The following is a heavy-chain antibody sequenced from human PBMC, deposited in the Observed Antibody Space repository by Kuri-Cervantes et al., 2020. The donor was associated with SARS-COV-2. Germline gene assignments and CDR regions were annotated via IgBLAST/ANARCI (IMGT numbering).Heavy chain of an antibody. CDR1: GITFSSYA. V-gene: IGHV3-23*01. Sequence: GESLKISCAASGITFSSYAMSGVRQAPGKGLEWVSDISGSGGRTYYADSVKGPFTITRNKAKNALYVQMNSLRAEDTAVYYCARVIWLRETELDSWGQGTLVTVSS. CDR3: ARVIWLRETELDS. D-gene: IGHD3-9*01. CDR2: ISGSGGRT. J-gene: IGHJ4*02.